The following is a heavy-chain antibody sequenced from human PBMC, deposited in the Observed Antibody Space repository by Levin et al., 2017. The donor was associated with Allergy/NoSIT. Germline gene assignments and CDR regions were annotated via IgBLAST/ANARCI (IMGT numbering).Heavy chain of an antibody. V-gene: IGHV1-2*02. D-gene: IGHD1/OR15-1a*01. CDR3: AKGGGPHRTYIWFDL. CDR1: GYSFTDYL. J-gene: IGHJ5*02. Sequence: GESLKISCKTSGYSFTDYLIHWVRQAPGQGLEWMAWINPNTGDTSYGDRLQGRVTLTSDTSISTVFMEMRRLRSDDTAVYYCAKGGGPHRTYIWFDLWGQGTAVTVSS. CDR2: INPNTGDT.